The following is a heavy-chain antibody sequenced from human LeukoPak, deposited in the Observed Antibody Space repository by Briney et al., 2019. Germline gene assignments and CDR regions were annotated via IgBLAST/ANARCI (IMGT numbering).Heavy chain of an antibody. J-gene: IGHJ4*02. Sequence: GGSLRLSCTASGFILSRYSMNWVRQAPGKGMEWVSSISSDGSTIYYADSVKGRFTTSRDNARNSLYLQMNSLRAEDTAVYYCARDPAMQTWLSAYYFDYWGQGTQVSVSS. V-gene: IGHV3-48*01. CDR1: GFILSRYS. CDR2: ISSDGSTI. CDR3: ARDPAMQTWLSAYYFDY. D-gene: IGHD3-22*01.